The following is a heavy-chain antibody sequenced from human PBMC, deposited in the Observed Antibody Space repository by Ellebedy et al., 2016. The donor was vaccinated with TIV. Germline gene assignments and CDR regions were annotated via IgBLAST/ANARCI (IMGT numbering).Heavy chain of an antibody. J-gene: IGHJ1*01. CDR3: AKDRYDYGDYLEH. V-gene: IGHV3-30*18. CDR2: ISYDGSNK. CDR1: GFTFSSYG. D-gene: IGHD4-17*01. Sequence: GESLKISXAASGFTFSSYGMHWVRQAPGKGLEWVAVISYDGSNKYYADSVKGRFTISRDNSKNTLYLQMNSLRAEDTAVYYCAKDRYDYGDYLEHWGQGTLVTVSS.